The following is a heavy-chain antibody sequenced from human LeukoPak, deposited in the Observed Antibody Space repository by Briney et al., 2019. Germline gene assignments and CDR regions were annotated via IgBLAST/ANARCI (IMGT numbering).Heavy chain of an antibody. V-gene: IGHV4-39*01. D-gene: IGHD6-19*01. CDR1: GGSISSSSYY. J-gene: IGHJ4*02. CDR2: IYYSGSP. Sequence: SETLSLTCTVSGGSISSSSYYWGWIRQPPGKGLEWIGSIYYSGSPYYNPSLKSRVTISVDTSKNQFSLKLSSVTAADTAVYYCARQSSSGWYRRGYYFDYWGQGTLVTVSS. CDR3: ARQSSSGWYRRGYYFDY.